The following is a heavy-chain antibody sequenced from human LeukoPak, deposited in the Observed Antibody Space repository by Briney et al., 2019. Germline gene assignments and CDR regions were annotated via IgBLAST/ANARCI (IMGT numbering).Heavy chain of an antibody. V-gene: IGHV4-59*01. Sequence: SETLSLTCTVSGGSISNYYWSWVRQPPGKGLEWIGHIYYSGSTNYNPSLKGRVTISADTSKNQFSLKLSSVTAADTAVYYCARGYGYNAIDYWGQGTLVTVSS. CDR2: IYYSGST. CDR1: GGSISNYY. D-gene: IGHD5-24*01. CDR3: ARGYGYNAIDY. J-gene: IGHJ4*02.